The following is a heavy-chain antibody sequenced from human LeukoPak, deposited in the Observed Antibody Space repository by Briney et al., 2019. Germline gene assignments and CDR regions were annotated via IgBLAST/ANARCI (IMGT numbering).Heavy chain of an antibody. CDR1: GFDFSSYV. CDR3: VRDISGEKSLDY. V-gene: IGHV3-30*04. J-gene: IGHJ4*02. Sequence: GGSLRLSCVASGFDFSSYVMHWVRQAPGKGLEWVAVISHDGSNEYYADSVTGRFTISRDNSKNTLSLQMNSLRAEDTALYYCVRDISGEKSLDYWGQGTLVTVSS. D-gene: IGHD3-10*01. CDR2: ISHDGSNE.